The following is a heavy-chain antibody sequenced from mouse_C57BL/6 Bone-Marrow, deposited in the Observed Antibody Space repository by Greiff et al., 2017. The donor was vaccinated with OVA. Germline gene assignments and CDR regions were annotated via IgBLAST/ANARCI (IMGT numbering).Heavy chain of an antibody. CDR1: GYAFSSYW. CDR2: IYPGDGDT. V-gene: IGHV1-80*01. Sequence: QVQLQQSGAELVKPGASVKISCKASGYAFSSYWMNWVKQRPGKGLEWIGQIYPGDGDTNYNGKFKGKATLTADKSSSTAYMQLSSLTSEDSAVYFCARPIYGSSPWFAYWGQGTLVTVSA. D-gene: IGHD1-1*01. CDR3: ARPIYGSSPWFAY. J-gene: IGHJ3*01.